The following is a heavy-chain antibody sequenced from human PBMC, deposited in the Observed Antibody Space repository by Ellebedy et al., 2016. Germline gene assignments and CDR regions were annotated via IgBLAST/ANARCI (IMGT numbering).Heavy chain of an antibody. CDR3: ARDTDLYSSSWYFDY. D-gene: IGHD6-13*01. V-gene: IGHV1-18*01. J-gene: IGHJ4*02. CDR2: ISAYNGNT. Sequence: ASVKVSXKASGYTFTSYGISWVRQAPGQGLEWMGWISAYNGNTNYAQKLQGRVTMTTDTSTSTAYMELRSLRSDDTAVYYCARDTDLYSSSWYFDYWGQGTLVTVSS. CDR1: GYTFTSYG.